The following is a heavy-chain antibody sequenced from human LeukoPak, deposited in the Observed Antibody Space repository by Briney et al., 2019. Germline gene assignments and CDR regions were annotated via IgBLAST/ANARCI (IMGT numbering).Heavy chain of an antibody. CDR2: FDPEDGET. D-gene: IGHD4/OR15-4a*01. CDR3: ATDSGVLTGSYYYYGMDV. Sequence: ASVKVSCKVSGYTLTELSMHWVRQAPGKGLEWMGGFDPEDGETIYAQKFQGRVTMAEDTSTDTAYMELSSLRSEDTAVYYCATDSGVLTGSYYYYGMDVWGQGTTVTVSS. V-gene: IGHV1-24*01. J-gene: IGHJ6*02. CDR1: GYTLTELS.